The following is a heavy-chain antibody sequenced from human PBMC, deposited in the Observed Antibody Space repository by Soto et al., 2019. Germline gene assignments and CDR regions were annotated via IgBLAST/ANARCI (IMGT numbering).Heavy chain of an antibody. Sequence: EVQLVESGGGLVQPGGSLRLSCGASGLAFSTSWMAWVRRAPGKGLEVGAELNTDGSVKTYVDAVRGRVTISRDNAKNSVYLQMNRLRVEDTAIYYCARDPYFGAIDYWGRGPLVTVSP. CDR2: LNTDGSVK. CDR3: ARDPYFGAIDY. CDR1: GLAFSTSW. V-gene: IGHV3-7*01. D-gene: IGHD1-26*01. J-gene: IGHJ4*02.